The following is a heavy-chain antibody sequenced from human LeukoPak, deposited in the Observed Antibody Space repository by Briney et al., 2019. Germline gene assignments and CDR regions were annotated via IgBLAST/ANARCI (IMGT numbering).Heavy chain of an antibody. V-gene: IGHV1-69*05. J-gene: IGHJ4*02. D-gene: IGHD1-26*01. CDR2: IIPIFGTA. Sequence: ASVKVSCKASGGTFSSYAISWVRQAPGQGLEWMGRIIPIFGTANYAQKFQGRVTITTDESTSTAYMELSSLRSEDTAVYYCARDSRLGATGTSFYFDYWGQGTLVTVSS. CDR3: ARDSRLGATGTSFYFDY. CDR1: GGTFSSYA.